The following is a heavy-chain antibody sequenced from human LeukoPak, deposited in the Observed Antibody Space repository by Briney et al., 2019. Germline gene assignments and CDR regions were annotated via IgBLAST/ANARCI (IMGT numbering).Heavy chain of an antibody. J-gene: IGHJ4*02. Sequence: GESLKISCKGSGYSFTSYWIGWVRQMPGKGLEWMGIIYPGDSDTRYSPSFQGQVTISADKSISTAYLQWSSLKASDTAMYYCARPGSGSYQLPLEFDYWGQGTLVTVSS. CDR2: IYPGDSDT. CDR1: GYSFTSYW. D-gene: IGHD1-26*01. V-gene: IGHV5-51*01. CDR3: ARPGSGSYQLPLEFDY.